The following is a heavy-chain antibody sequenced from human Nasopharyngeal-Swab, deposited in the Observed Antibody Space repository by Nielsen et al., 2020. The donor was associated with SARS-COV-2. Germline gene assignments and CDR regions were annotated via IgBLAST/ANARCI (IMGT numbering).Heavy chain of an antibody. CDR1: GGSISSSSYY. CDR3: ARVPSDCGDPAGFDY. CDR2: IYYSGST. Sequence: SETLSLTCTVSGGSISSSSYYWGWIRQPPGKGLEWIGYIYYSGSTYYNPSLESRVSMSVDTSKNHFSLKASSVTAADTAVYYCARVPSDCGDPAGFDYWGQGILVTVSS. J-gene: IGHJ4*02. D-gene: IGHD4-17*01. V-gene: IGHV4-39*02.